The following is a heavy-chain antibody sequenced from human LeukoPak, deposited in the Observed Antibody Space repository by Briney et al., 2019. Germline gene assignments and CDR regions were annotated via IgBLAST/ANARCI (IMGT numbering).Heavy chain of an antibody. V-gene: IGHV3-53*01. CDR3: AREGSFDSSGYNDALDI. Sequence: GGSLRLSCAASGFILSGKYMSWVRQAPGKGLEWVSVIRSGGSTSYADSVKGRFTISRDNSKNTLYLQMNSLRAENTAVYYCAREGSFDSSGYNDALDIWGQGTMVTVSA. CDR2: IRSGGST. J-gene: IGHJ3*02. D-gene: IGHD3-22*01. CDR1: GFILSGKY.